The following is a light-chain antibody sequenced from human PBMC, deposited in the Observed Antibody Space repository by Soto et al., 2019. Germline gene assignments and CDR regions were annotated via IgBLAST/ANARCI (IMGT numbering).Light chain of an antibody. V-gene: IGLV2-23*02. Sequence: QSALTQPASVYGSPGQSITISCTGTSSDVGSYNLVSWYQQHPGKAPKLMIYEVSKRPSGVSNRFSGSKSGNTASLTISGLQAEDEADYYCCSYAGSSTPHYVFGTGTKVTVL. CDR2: EVS. J-gene: IGLJ1*01. CDR3: CSYAGSSTPHYV. CDR1: SSDVGSYNL.